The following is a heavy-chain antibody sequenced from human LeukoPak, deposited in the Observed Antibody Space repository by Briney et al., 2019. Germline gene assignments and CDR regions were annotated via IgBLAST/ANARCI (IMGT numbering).Heavy chain of an antibody. CDR2: IYYSGST. J-gene: IGHJ4*02. Sequence: PSETLSLTCTVSGGSISSGDYYWSWIRQPPGKGLEWIGYIYYSGSTYYNPSLKSRVTISLDTSKNQFSLKLNSATAADTAVYYCAREWIAAAGGEIDYWGQGTLVTVSS. V-gene: IGHV4-30-4*08. CDR1: GGSISSGDYY. CDR3: AREWIAAAGGEIDY. D-gene: IGHD6-13*01.